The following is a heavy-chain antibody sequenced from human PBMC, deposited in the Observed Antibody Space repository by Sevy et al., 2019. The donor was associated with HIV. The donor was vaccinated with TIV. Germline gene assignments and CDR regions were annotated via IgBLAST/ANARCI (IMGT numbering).Heavy chain of an antibody. CDR3: ATDRISDWFFDS. V-gene: IGHV3-23*01. J-gene: IGHJ4*02. D-gene: IGHD3-9*01. CDR2: IGGSGGST. Sequence: GGSLRLSCIGSGFSFSYYGIHWVRQAPGRGLEWVSSIGGSGGSTHYADSVKGRFTISRDNSKNTLYLQMNSLRAEDTAVYYCATDRISDWFFDSWGQGTLVTVSS. CDR1: GFSFSYYG.